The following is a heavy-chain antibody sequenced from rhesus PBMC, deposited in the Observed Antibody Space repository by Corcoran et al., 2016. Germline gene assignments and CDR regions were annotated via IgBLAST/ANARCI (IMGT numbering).Heavy chain of an antibody. V-gene: IGHV4S14*01. CDR1: GGSISGYYY. CDR3: ASGYCSSTYCSSFDY. D-gene: IGHD2-15*01. J-gene: IGHJ4*01. Sequence: QVQLQESGPGLVKPSETLSLTCAVSGGSISGYYYWSWIRQPPGKGLVWIGCIYGSGGSNSLNPSLKSRVTLSVDTSKNQFSLKLSSVTAADTAVYYCASGYCSSTYCSSFDYWGQGVLVTVSS. CDR2: IYGSGGSN.